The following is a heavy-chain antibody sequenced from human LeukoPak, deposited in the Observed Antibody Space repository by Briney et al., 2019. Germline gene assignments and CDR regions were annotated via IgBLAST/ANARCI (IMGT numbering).Heavy chain of an antibody. CDR1: GYTFTSYA. D-gene: IGHD3-10*01. Sequence: ASVKVSCKASGYTFTSYAMHWVRQAPGQRLEWMGWINAGNGNTKYSQKFQGRVTITRDTSASTAYMELSSLRSEDTAVYYCARDLGRVNLWSKTINWFDPWGQGTLVTVS. CDR3: ARDLGRVNLWSKTINWFDP. V-gene: IGHV1-3*01. CDR2: INAGNGNT. J-gene: IGHJ5*02.